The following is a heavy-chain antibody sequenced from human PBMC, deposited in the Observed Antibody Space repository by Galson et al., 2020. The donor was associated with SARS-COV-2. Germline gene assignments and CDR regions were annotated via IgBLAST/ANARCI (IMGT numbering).Heavy chain of an antibody. D-gene: IGHD3-10*01. Sequence: GESLKISCAASGFTFSRSGMHWVRQAPGKGLEWVAVIWYDGTKKYYADSVKGRFTISRDNSNNTLYLQMDSLRADDTAVYYCARDPRNFGSGYYFDYWGQGALVTVSS. J-gene: IGHJ4*02. CDR1: GFTFSRSG. CDR2: IWYDGTKK. CDR3: ARDPRNFGSGYYFDY. V-gene: IGHV3-33*01.